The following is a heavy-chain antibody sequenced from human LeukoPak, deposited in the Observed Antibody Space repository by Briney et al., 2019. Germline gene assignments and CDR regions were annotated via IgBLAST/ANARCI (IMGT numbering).Heavy chain of an antibody. CDR1: GFTFSSYS. D-gene: IGHD2/OR15-2a*01. J-gene: IGHJ4*02. V-gene: IGHV3-21*01. Sequence: PGGSLRLSCAASGFTFSSYSMNWVRQAPGKGLEWVSSISSSSSYIYYADSVKGRSTISRDNAKNSLYLQMNSLRAEDTAVYYCARYHPNIPFDYWGQGTLVTVSS. CDR2: ISSSSSYI. CDR3: ARYHPNIPFDY.